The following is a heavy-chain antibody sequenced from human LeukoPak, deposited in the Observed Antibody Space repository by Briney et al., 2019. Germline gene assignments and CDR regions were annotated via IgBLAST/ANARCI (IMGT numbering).Heavy chain of an antibody. CDR3: AREGEHYVGVEYYYYGMDV. D-gene: IGHD1-26*01. CDR1: GFTVNNNY. Sequence: GGSLRLTCAASGFTVNNNYMSWVRQAPGKGLEWVSVIYSGGSTYYADSVKGRFTISRDNSKNTVYLQMISLRAEDTAVYYCAREGEHYVGVEYYYYGMDVWGQGTTVTVSS. J-gene: IGHJ6*02. CDR2: IYSGGST. V-gene: IGHV3-66*01.